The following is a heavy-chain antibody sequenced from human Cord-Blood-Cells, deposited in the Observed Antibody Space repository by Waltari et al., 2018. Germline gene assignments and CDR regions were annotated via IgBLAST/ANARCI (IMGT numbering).Heavy chain of an antibody. CDR1: GGSISSSSYY. CDR2: IYVMGDT. V-gene: IGHV4-39*01. J-gene: IGHJ6*02. CDR3: ARQFMITFEGVIGYYYGMDV. Sequence: QLQLQESGPGLVKPSETLSLTCTVSGGSISSSSYYWGWIRQPPGKVLEWIGSIYVMGDTHSNPSLTGRVAISVETSKTPFSRKLGCLTAADTAVDYCARQFMITFEGVIGYYYGMDVWGQGTTVTVSS. D-gene: IGHD3-16*01.